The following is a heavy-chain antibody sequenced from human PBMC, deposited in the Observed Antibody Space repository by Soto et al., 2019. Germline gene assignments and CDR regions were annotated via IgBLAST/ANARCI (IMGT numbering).Heavy chain of an antibody. CDR1: GFTFSSHW. CDR3: GRVLGYHYDSSGITY. J-gene: IGHJ4*02. Sequence: QPGGSLRLSCAASGFTFSSHWMHWVRQAPGKGLVWVARIKTDGSNTSYADSVKGRFTISRDNAKNTLYLQMNSLRAEDTAVYHCGRVLGYHYDSSGITYWGQGTLVTVSS. CDR2: IKTDGSNT. V-gene: IGHV3-74*01. D-gene: IGHD3-22*01.